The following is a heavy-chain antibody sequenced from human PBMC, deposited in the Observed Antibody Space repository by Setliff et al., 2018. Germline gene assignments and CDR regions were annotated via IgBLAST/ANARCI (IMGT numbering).Heavy chain of an antibody. Sequence: GESLKICCKGSGYTFTNYWIAWVRQMPGKGLEYMGIIYPADSDTTYSPSFQGQVTISADKSINTAYLQWSSLKASDTAIYYCARVGPLTDDAFDIWGQGTMVTVSS. V-gene: IGHV5-51*01. D-gene: IGHD1-26*01. CDR2: IYPADSDT. J-gene: IGHJ3*02. CDR3: ARVGPLTDDAFDI. CDR1: GYTFTNYW.